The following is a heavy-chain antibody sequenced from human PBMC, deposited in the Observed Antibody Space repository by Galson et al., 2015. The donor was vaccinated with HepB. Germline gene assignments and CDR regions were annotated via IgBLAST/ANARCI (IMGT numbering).Heavy chain of an antibody. CDR3: ATHLVLLWFGESDPLYYYYGMDV. V-gene: IGHV1-69*02. CDR1: GGTFSSYT. J-gene: IGHJ6*02. CDR2: IIPILGIA. Sequence: SVKVSCKASGGTFSSYTISWVRQAPGQGLEWMGRIIPILGIANYAQKFQGRVTITADKSTSTAYMELSSLRSEDTAVYYCATHLVLLWFGESDPLYYYYGMDVWGQGTTVTVSS. D-gene: IGHD3-10*01.